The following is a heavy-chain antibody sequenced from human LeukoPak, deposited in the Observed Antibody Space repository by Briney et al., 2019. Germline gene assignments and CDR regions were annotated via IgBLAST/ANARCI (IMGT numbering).Heavy chain of an antibody. J-gene: IGHJ6*03. CDR3: ARLEQYYYYYMDV. V-gene: IGHV4-59*01. CDR1: GGSISSYY. Sequence: SETLSLTCTVSGGSISSYYWSWIRQPPGKGLEWIGYIYYSGSTNYNPSLKSRVTISVDTSKNQFSLKLSSVTAADTAVYYCARLEQYYYYYMDVWGKGTTATVSS. CDR2: IYYSGST. D-gene: IGHD5-24*01.